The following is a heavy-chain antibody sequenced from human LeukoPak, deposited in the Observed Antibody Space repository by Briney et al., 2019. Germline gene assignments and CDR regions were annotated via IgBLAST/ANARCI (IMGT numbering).Heavy chain of an antibody. J-gene: IGHJ4*02. V-gene: IGHV4-34*01. CDR2: INHSGST. Sequence: SETLSLTCAFYGGSFSGYYWSWIRQPPGKGQEWIGEINHSGSTNYNPSLKSRVTISVDTSKNQFSLKLSSVTAADTAVYYCAVGAAAGNWGQGTLVTVSS. CDR3: AVGAAAGN. CDR1: GGSFSGYY. D-gene: IGHD6-13*01.